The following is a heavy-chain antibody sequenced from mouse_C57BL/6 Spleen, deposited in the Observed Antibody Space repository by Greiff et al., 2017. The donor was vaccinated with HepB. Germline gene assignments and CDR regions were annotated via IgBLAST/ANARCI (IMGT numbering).Heavy chain of an antibody. J-gene: IGHJ1*03. CDR1: EYEFPSHD. D-gene: IGHD2-13*01. Sequence: EVQRVESGGGLVQPGESLKLSCESNEYEFPSHDMSWVRKTPEKRLELVAAINSDGGSTYYPDTMERRVIISRDNTKKTLYLQLSSLRSEDTALYDCARHDYPYWYFDVWGTGTTVTVSS. CDR3: ARHDYPYWYFDV. V-gene: IGHV5-2*01. CDR2: INSDGGST.